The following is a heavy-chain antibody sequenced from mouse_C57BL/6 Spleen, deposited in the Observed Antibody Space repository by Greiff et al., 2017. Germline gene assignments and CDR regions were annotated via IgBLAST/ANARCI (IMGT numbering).Heavy chain of an antibody. CDR2: IYPRSGNT. CDR3: ARSRGVIAPVVAETYYTMDY. J-gene: IGHJ4*01. V-gene: IGHV1-81*01. Sequence: QVQLQQSGAELARPGASVKLSCKASGYTFTSYGISWVKQRPGQGLEWIGEIYPRSGNTYYNEKFKGKATLTADKYSSTAYIELRSLTSEDSAVYFCARSRGVIAPVVAETYYTMDYWGQGTSVTVSS. CDR1: GYTFTSYG. D-gene: IGHD1-1*01.